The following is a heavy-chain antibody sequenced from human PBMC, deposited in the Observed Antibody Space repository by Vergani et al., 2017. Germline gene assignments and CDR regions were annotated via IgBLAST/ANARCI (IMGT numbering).Heavy chain of an antibody. D-gene: IGHD3-22*01. CDR3: AGDRSITMIVAPRTHWFDP. J-gene: IGHJ5*02. Sequence: QVQLQESGPGLVKPSETLSLTCTVSGGSISSYYWSWIRQPAGKGLEWIGRIYTSGSTNYNPSLKSRVTMSVDTSNNQLSLKLSSVTAADTAVYYCAGDRSITMIVAPRTHWFDPWGQGTLVTVSS. V-gene: IGHV4-4*07. CDR2: IYTSGST. CDR1: GGSISSYY.